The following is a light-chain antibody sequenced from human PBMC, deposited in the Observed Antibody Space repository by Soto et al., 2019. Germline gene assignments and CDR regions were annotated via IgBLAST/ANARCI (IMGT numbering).Light chain of an antibody. CDR2: AAS. Sequence: EIVLTQSLGTLSLSPGESATLSCRASQSVNSRFLAWYQHKPGQAPRLLIYAASTRATGIPDRFSGSASGTDFFTLTISRLEPEDFAVYYCQRYGDSPPNTFGQGTKLEIK. J-gene: IGKJ2*01. CDR1: QSVNSRF. CDR3: QRYGDSPPNT. V-gene: IGKV3-20*01.